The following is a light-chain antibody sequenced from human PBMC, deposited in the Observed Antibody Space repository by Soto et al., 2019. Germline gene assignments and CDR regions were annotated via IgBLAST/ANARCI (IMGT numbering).Light chain of an antibody. J-gene: IGKJ4*01. Sequence: EIVLTQSPGTLSLSPGDRATLSCRASQSVYNNYLAWYQQKPGQAPRLLIYDASARFTGIPDRFSGSGSGTEFTLTISRLEPEDFAVYYCQRYGTPFSLGGGTKVDIK. V-gene: IGKV3-20*01. CDR3: QRYGTPFS. CDR1: QSVYNNY. CDR2: DAS.